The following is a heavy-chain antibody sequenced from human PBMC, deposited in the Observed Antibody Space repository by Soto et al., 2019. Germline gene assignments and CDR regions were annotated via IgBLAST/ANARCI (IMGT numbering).Heavy chain of an antibody. Sequence: AGGSLRLSCAASGFTFTSYGRHWVRQAPGKGLEGVAVISYDGTNKHYADSVKGRFTISRDNSQNTFYLQMNSLRAEETAVDYCANDLYYDYWSSLGTSVDGMDVLGQGTTVTGSS. J-gene: IGHJ6*02. CDR1: GFTFTSYG. CDR2: ISYDGTNK. D-gene: IGHD3-3*01. V-gene: IGHV3-30*18. CDR3: ANDLYYDYWSSLGTSVDGMDV.